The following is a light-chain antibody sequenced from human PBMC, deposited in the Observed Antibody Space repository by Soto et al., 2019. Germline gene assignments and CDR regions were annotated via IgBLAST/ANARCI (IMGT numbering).Light chain of an antibody. Sequence: QSVLAQPVSVSGSPGQSITISCTGTSSDVGTYNLVSWYQQHPGKAPNLMIYEVSKRPSGVSNLFSGSKSGNTASLTISGLQAEVEADYYCCSYAFNITPLYGFGTGTKVTVL. V-gene: IGLV2-23*02. CDR3: CSYAFNITPLYG. CDR2: EVS. J-gene: IGLJ1*01. CDR1: SSDVGTYNL.